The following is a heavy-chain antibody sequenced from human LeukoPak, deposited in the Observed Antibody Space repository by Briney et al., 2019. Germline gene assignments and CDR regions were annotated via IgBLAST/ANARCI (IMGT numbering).Heavy chain of an antibody. D-gene: IGHD4-17*01. CDR3: AKDDYGATSPDHFYHYYGMDV. CDR1: GFTFINYG. Sequence: GGSLRLSWAASGFTFINYGMHGVRQAPGKGRQCVAVISYDGSNKYYADSVKGRFTISRDNSKNTLYLQMNSLRADDTAVYYCAKDDYGATSPDHFYHYYGMDVWGQGTTVTVS. CDR2: ISYDGSNK. J-gene: IGHJ6*02. V-gene: IGHV3-30*18.